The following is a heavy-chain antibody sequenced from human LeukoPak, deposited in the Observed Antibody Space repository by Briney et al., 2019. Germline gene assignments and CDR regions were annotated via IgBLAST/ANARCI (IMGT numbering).Heavy chain of an antibody. CDR2: ISSSGGST. V-gene: IGHV3-23*01. J-gene: IGHJ4*02. D-gene: IGHD1-26*01. CDR1: GFTFSSYA. CDR3: ARDSGSQIYYFDY. Sequence: PGGPMRLSCAASGFTFSSYAMSWVRQAPGKGLEWVSGISSSGGSTYYADSVKGRFTISRDNAKNSLYLQMNSLRAEDTAVYYCARDSGSQIYYFDYWGQGTLVTVSS.